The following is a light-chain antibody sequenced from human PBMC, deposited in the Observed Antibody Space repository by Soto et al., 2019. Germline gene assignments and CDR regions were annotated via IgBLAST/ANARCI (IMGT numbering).Light chain of an antibody. Sequence: EIVLTQSPGTLSLSPGGRANLSLRTIQMVSSNLAWYQQKPAQAPRLFTYGASGRASGLPARFSGSGSGTEFTLTMSGLQSEGLAGYYCQQYYNWPPRIAFGQRARLESK. J-gene: IGKJ5*01. CDR3: QQYYNWPPRIA. V-gene: IGKV3-15*01. CDR1: QMVSSN. CDR2: GAS.